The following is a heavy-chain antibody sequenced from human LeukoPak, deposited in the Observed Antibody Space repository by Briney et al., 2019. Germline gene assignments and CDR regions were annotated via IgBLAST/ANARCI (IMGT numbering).Heavy chain of an antibody. CDR1: GGSIIATNY. CDR2: LHYTGST. Sequence: SETLSLTCTVSGGSIIATNYWAWVRQPPGKGLECIGSLHYTGSTFTNPSLKSRVTMSVDTSKNQLSLKLSSVTAADTAVYYCARHGGGRFDPWGQGSLVTVSP. CDR3: ARHGGGRFDP. J-gene: IGHJ5*02. D-gene: IGHD3-16*01. V-gene: IGHV4-39*01.